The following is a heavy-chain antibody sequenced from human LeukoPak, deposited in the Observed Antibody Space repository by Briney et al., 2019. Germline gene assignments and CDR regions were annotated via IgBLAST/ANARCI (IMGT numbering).Heavy chain of an antibody. V-gene: IGHV4-59*01. D-gene: IGHD6-19*01. CDR1: GGSISSYY. CDR2: IYYSGST. CDR3: ARVIPGQWLVPSVFDY. Sequence: SETLSLTCTVSGGSISSYYWSWIRQPPGKGLEWLGYIYYSGSTNYNPSLKSRVTISVDTSKNQFSLKLSSVTAADTAVYYCARVIPGQWLVPSVFDYWGQGTLVTVSS. J-gene: IGHJ4*02.